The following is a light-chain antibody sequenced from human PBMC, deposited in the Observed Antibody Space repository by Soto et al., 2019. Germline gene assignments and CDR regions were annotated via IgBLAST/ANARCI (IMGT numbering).Light chain of an antibody. Sequence: QSALTQPPSASGSPGQSVTISCTGTSSDVGAYNRVSWYQHHPGKAPKVMIYDVTKRPSGVPDRFSGSKSGNAASLTVSGLQAEDEADYYCASYAGNNNFLFGGGTKVTVL. J-gene: IGLJ2*01. CDR2: DVT. CDR3: ASYAGNNNFL. CDR1: SSDVGAYNR. V-gene: IGLV2-8*01.